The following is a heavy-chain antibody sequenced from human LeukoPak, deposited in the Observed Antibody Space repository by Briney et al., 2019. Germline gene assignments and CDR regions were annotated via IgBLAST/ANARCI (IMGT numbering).Heavy chain of an antibody. CDR1: GFTFSSYA. J-gene: IGHJ4*02. D-gene: IGHD2-21*02. V-gene: IGHV3-23*01. CDR2: ISGSGGSK. Sequence: GGSLRLSCAASGFTFSSYAMSWVRQAPAKGLEWGSAISGSGGSKYYADSVKGRFTISRDNSKNTLYLQMNSLRAEDTAVYYCANPGIGSDIGYWGQGTLVTVSS. CDR3: ANPGIGSDIGY.